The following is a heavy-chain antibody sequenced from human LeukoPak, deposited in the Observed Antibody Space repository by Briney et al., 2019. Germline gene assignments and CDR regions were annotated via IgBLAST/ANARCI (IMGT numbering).Heavy chain of an antibody. Sequence: SETLSLTCTVSGGSISSYYWSWIRQPPGKGLEWIGYIYYSGSTNYNPSLKSRVTISVDTSKNQFSLKLSSVTAADTAVYYCARRPNDYYDFWSGYPENYMDVWGKGTTVTVSS. CDR1: GGSISSYY. D-gene: IGHD3-3*01. CDR3: ARRPNDYYDFWSGYPENYMDV. CDR2: IYYSGST. J-gene: IGHJ6*03. V-gene: IGHV4-59*01.